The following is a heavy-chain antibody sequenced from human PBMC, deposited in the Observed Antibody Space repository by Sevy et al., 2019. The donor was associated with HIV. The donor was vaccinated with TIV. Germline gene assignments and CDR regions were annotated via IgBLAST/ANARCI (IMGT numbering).Heavy chain of an antibody. D-gene: IGHD4-17*01. V-gene: IGHV3-33*01. J-gene: IGHJ4*02. Sequence: GGSLRLSCAASGFTFSSFGMHWVRQAPGKGLEWVAVIWFDGSNTYYADSVKGRFTISRDIAKNTLHLQLNSLRAEDTAVYYCARDLEFYDYGDYGPAFMPDYWGQGTLVTVSS. CDR3: ARDLEFYDYGDYGPAFMPDY. CDR2: IWFDGSNT. CDR1: GFTFSSFG.